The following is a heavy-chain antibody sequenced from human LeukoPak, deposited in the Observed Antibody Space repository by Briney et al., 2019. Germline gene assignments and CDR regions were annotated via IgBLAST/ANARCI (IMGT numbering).Heavy chain of an antibody. J-gene: IGHJ4*01. CDR3: AKGIYSSGWSYFDY. CDR1: GFTFSSYA. D-gene: IGHD6-19*01. CDR2: LSGSGITT. V-gene: IGHV3-23*01. Sequence: SGGSLRLSCSASGFTFSSYAMSWVRQAPGKGLEWVSPLSGSGITTYYADSVKGRFTISRDNSKNTLYLQMNSLRAEDTAVYYCAKGIYSSGWSYFDYWGHGTLVTVSS.